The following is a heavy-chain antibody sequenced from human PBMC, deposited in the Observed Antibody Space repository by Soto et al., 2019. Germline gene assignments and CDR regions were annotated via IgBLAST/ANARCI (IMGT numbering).Heavy chain of an antibody. CDR3: ARDSTIFGVVNWLDP. J-gene: IGHJ5*02. CDR2: ISAYNGNT. Sequence: ASVKGSCNASGYTFTSYVISWVRQAPGQGLEWMGWISAYNGNTNYAQKLQGRVTMTTDTSTSTAYMELRSLRSDDTAVYYCARDSTIFGVVNWLDPWGQGTLVTVSS. V-gene: IGHV1-18*01. D-gene: IGHD3-3*01. CDR1: GYTFTSYV.